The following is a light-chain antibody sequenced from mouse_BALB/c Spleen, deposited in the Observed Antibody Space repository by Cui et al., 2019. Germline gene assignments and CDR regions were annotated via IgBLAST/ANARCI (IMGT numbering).Light chain of an antibody. J-gene: IGKJ5*01. Sequence: QIVLTQSPAIMSASPGEKVTMTCSASSSVSYVYWYKHTPGSSPRLLIYDTSNLASGVPVRFSGSGSGTSYSLTISRMEAEDAATYYCQQWSSYPLTFGAGTKLELK. CDR1: SSVSY. CDR3: QQWSSYPLT. CDR2: DTS. V-gene: IGKV4-55*01.